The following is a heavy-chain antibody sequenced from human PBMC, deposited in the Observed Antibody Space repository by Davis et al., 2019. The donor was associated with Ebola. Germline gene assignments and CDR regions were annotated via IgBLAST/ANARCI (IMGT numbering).Heavy chain of an antibody. Sequence: SETLSLTCTVSGGSISSGGYYWSWIRQHPGKGLEWIGYIYYSGSTNYNPSLKSRVTISVDTSKNQFSLKLSSVTAADTAVYYCARGLLWFGELPRLYYFDYWGQGTLVTVSS. V-gene: IGHV4-61*08. D-gene: IGHD3-10*01. CDR3: ARGLLWFGELPRLYYFDY. CDR2: IYYSGST. CDR1: GGSISSGGYY. J-gene: IGHJ4*02.